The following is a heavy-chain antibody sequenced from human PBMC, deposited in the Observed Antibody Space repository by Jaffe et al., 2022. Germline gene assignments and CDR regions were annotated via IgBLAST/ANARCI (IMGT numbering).Heavy chain of an antibody. D-gene: IGHD3-22*01. CDR3: AKDHGSGSLGPPAFDI. J-gene: IGHJ3*02. V-gene: IGHV3-23*01. CDR1: GFTFSSYA. CDR2: ISGSGGST. Sequence: EVQLLESGGGLVQPGGSLRLSCAASGFTFSSYAMSWVRQAPGKGLEWVSAISGSGGSTYYADSVKGRFTISRDNSKNTLYLQMNSLRAEDTAVYYCAKDHGSGSLGPPAFDIWGQGTMVTVSS.